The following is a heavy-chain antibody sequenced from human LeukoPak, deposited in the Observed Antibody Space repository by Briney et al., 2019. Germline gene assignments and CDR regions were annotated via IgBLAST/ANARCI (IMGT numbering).Heavy chain of an antibody. CDR3: AREATGGLFDY. D-gene: IGHD7-27*01. V-gene: IGHV4-39*07. CDR2: IYYSGST. CDR1: GGSISSSSYY. Sequence: SSETLSLTCTVSGGSISSSSYYWGWIRQPPGKGLEWIGSIYYSGSTYYNPSLKSRVTISVDTSKNQFSLKLSSVTAADTAVYYCAREATGGLFDYWGQGTLVTVSS. J-gene: IGHJ4*02.